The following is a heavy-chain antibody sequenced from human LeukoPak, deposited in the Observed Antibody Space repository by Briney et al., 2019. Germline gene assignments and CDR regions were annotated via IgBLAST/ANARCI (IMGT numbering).Heavy chain of an antibody. D-gene: IGHD1-26*01. V-gene: IGHV3-11*05. Sequence: GGSLRLSCAASGFTFSDYYMSWIRQAPGKGLEWVSYISSSSSYTNYADSVKGRFTISRDNAKNSLYLQMNSLRAEDTAVYYCARVRRERRLYYYYYGMDVWGQGTMVTVSS. CDR2: ISSSSSYT. J-gene: IGHJ6*02. CDR3: ARVRRERRLYYYYYGMDV. CDR1: GFTFSDYY.